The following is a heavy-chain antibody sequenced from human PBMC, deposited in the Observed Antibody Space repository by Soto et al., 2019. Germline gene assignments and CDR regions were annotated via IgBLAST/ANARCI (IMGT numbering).Heavy chain of an antibody. V-gene: IGHV4-31*03. J-gene: IGHJ4*02. D-gene: IGHD6-19*01. CDR2: IFDSGTT. CDR3: ASQAGGWYPDY. CDR1: GGSISSGGYY. Sequence: QVQLQESGPGLVKPSQTLSLTCTVSGGSISSGGYYWSWLRQHPGKGLEWIGYIFDSGTTYYNPSLRGRVTISVDPSKGQFSLRLTSVTATDTAVYYCASQAGGWYPDYWGQGTLVTVSS.